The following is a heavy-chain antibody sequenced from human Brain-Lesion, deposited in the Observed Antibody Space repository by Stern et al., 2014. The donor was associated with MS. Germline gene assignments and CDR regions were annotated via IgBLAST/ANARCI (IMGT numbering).Heavy chain of an antibody. J-gene: IGHJ6*02. CDR2: INPNTGGP. Sequence: QVQLVQSGAEVKKPGASVKVSCKTSGYIFTGYYIHWVRQAPGQGLEWMAWINPNTGGPKYAQKFQGRVTMSRDTSISTAYVELSSLTSDDTAVYYCARDQRGITIFGGVTDYYYLGMDVWGQGTTVTVSS. D-gene: IGHD3-3*01. V-gene: IGHV1-2*02. CDR3: ARDQRGITIFGGVTDYYYLGMDV. CDR1: GYIFTGYY.